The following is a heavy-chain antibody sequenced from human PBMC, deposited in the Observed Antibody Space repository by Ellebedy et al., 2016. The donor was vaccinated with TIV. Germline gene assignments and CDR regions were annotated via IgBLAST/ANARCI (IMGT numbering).Heavy chain of an antibody. CDR2: IYYSGTT. CDR1: GGSISSSTYY. D-gene: IGHD3-10*01. V-gene: IGHV4-39*07. CDR3: ARDNHARGVMYFYFDS. J-gene: IGHJ4*02. Sequence: SETLSLTCTVSGGSISSSTYYWNWIRQPPGKGLEWIGSIYYSGTTYYNTSLKSRITMSVDTSKNQFSLTLSAVTAADTALYFCARDNHARGVMYFYFDSWGQGIRVTVSS.